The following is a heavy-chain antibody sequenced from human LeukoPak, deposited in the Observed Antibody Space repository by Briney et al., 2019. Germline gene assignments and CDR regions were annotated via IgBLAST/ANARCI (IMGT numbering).Heavy chain of an antibody. CDR3: ARGNYYDPTTYYRAFDI. J-gene: IGHJ3*02. CDR2: IYYSGST. V-gene: IGHV4-59*01. CDR1: SGSLSSYY. D-gene: IGHD3-22*01. Sequence: SETLSLTCTVSSGSLSSYYWSWIRQPPGKGLEWIGYIYYSGSTNYNPSLKGRVSMSVGTSKIQFSLKLSSVTAADTAVYYCARGNYYDPTTYYRAFDIWGQGTMVTVSS.